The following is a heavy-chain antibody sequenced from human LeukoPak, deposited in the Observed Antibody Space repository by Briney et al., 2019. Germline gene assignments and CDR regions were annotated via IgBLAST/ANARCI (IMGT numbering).Heavy chain of an antibody. CDR3: AKDGGSGYYYFDY. CDR2: ISGSGGST. Sequence: PGGSLRLSCAASGFTFSSYAMSWVRQAPGKGLEWVSAISGSGGSTYYADSVKGRFTISRDNSKNTLYVQMNSLRAEDTAVYYCAKDGGSGYYYFDYWGQGILVTVSS. V-gene: IGHV3-23*01. D-gene: IGHD3-22*01. CDR1: GFTFSSYA. J-gene: IGHJ4*02.